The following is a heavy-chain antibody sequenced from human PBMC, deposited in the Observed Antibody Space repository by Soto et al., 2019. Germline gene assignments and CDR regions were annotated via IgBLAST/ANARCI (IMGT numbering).Heavy chain of an antibody. CDR3: ARERPDGARLDP. CDR1: GGSISSGDYY. V-gene: IGHV4-30-4*01. CDR2: IYYSGST. J-gene: IGHJ5*02. D-gene: IGHD6-6*01. Sequence: QVQLQESGPGLVKPSQTLSLTCTVSGGSISSGDYYWSWIRQPPGKGLEWIGYIYYSGSTYYSPSLKSRVTISVDTSKNQFSLKLSSVTAADTPVYYCARERPDGARLDPWGQGTLVTVSS.